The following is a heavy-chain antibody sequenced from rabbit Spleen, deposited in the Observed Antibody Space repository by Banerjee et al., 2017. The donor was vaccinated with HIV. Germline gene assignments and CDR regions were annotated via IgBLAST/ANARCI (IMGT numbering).Heavy chain of an antibody. V-gene: IGHV1S45*01. Sequence: QEQLEESGGDLVKPEGSLTLTCTASGLSFSSSYYMCWVRQAPGKGLEWIACIYTGSGSTWYASWVNGRFTISKTSSTTVTLQMTSLTAADTATYFCAGGWSYFNLWGPGTLVTVS. CDR1: GLSFSSSYY. J-gene: IGHJ4*01. CDR3: AGGWSYFNL. CDR2: IYTGSGST.